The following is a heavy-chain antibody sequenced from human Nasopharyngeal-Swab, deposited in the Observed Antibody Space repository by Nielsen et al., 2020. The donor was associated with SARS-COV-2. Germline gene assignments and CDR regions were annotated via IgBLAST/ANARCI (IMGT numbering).Heavy chain of an antibody. V-gene: IGHV4-59*01. Sequence: SETLSLTCTVSGGSISSYYWSWIRQPPGKGLEWIGYIYYSGSTNYNPSLKSRVTISVDTSKNQFSLKLSSVTAADTAVYYCAREKYYYGSESSGGMDVWGQGTTVTVSS. CDR1: GGSISSYY. J-gene: IGHJ6*02. CDR2: IYYSGST. D-gene: IGHD3-10*01. CDR3: AREKYYYGSESSGGMDV.